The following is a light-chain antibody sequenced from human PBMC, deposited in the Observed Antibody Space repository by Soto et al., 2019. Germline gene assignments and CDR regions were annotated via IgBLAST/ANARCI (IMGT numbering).Light chain of an antibody. CDR3: GTWDSSLSVVI. Sequence: QPVLTQPPSVSAAPGQEVTISCSGSSSNIGDNWVSWYQQLPGTAPKLLIYDNNNRPSGIPDRFSGSKSGTSASLGITGLQTGDEADYYCGTWDSSLSVVIFGGGTKLTVL. V-gene: IGLV1-51*01. CDR2: DNN. J-gene: IGLJ2*01. CDR1: SSNIGDNW.